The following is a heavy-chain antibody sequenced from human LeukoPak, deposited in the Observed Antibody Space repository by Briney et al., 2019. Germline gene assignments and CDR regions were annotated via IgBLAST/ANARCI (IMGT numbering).Heavy chain of an antibody. V-gene: IGHV3-48*01. CDR1: GFRFDSYP. CDR2: VRTRGDPT. CDR3: VRDVDYAFDY. J-gene: IGHJ4*02. D-gene: IGHD4-17*01. Sequence: PGGSLRLSCAASGFRFDSYPMNWVRQPPGKGMEWLSNVRTRGDPTSYADSVRGRFTISRDNAKKSLFLQINSLRVEDTAVYFCVRDVDYAFDYWGQGVPVIVSS.